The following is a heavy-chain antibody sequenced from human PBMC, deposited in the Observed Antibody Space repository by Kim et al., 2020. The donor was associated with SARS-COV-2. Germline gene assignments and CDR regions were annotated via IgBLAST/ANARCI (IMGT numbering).Heavy chain of an antibody. CDR1: GGSVSSGSYY. CDR3: ARDSKEWELNDYYYYGMDV. J-gene: IGHJ6*02. Sequence: SETLSLTCTVSGGSVSSGSYYWSWIRQPPGKGLEWIGYIYYSGSTNYNPSLKSRVTISVDTSKNQFSLKLSSVTAADTAVYYCARDSKEWELNDYYYYGMDVWGQGTTVTVSS. D-gene: IGHD1-26*01. V-gene: IGHV4-61*01. CDR2: IYYSGST.